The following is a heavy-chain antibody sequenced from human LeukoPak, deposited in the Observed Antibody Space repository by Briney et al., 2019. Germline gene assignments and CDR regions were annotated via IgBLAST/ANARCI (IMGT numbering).Heavy chain of an antibody. CDR2: INHSGST. Sequence: SEALSLTCAVYGGSFSGYYWSWIRQPPGKGLEWIGEINHSGSTNYNPSLKSRVTISVDTSKNQFSLKLSSVTAADTAVYYCARGFDSSGYYDYWGQGALVTVSS. J-gene: IGHJ4*02. D-gene: IGHD3-22*01. V-gene: IGHV4-34*01. CDR1: GGSFSGYY. CDR3: ARGFDSSGYYDY.